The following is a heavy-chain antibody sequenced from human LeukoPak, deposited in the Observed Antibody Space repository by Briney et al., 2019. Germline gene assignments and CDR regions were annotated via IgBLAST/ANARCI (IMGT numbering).Heavy chain of an antibody. V-gene: IGHV1-69*04. CDR2: IIPILGIA. CDR3: ASICSSNTCPSGAPFDY. D-gene: IGHD2-2*01. CDR1: GGTFSSYA. J-gene: IGHJ4*02. Sequence: ASVKVSCKASGGTFSSYAISWVRQAPGHGLEWVGRIIPILGIANYAQKFQGRVTITADKSTSTAYMELSSLRSEDTAVYYCASICSSNTCPSGAPFDYWGQGTLVIVSS.